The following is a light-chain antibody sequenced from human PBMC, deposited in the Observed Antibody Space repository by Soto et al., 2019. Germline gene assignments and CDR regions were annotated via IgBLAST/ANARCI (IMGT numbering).Light chain of an antibody. CDR3: QQYYSYPSYT. V-gene: IGKV1-8*01. J-gene: IGKJ2*01. CDR2: AAS. CDR1: QGISSY. Sequence: AIRMTQYPSSFSASTGDRVTITCRASQGISSYLAWYQQKPGKAPKLLIYAASTLQSGVPSRFSGSGSGTDFTLTISCLQSEDFATYYCQQYYSYPSYTFGQGTKLEIK.